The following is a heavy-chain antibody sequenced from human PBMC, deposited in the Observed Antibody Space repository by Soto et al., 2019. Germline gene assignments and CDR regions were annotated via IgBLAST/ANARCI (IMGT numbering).Heavy chain of an antibody. D-gene: IGHD5-18*01. CDR2: FHFSGST. CDR1: GGSINGYY. CDR3: ARASGYSYGYDDFFDN. J-gene: IGHJ4*01. V-gene: IGHV4-59*01. Sequence: QVQLQESGPGLVKPSETLSLTCTVFGGSINGYYWTWLRQSPTNGLEWIGYFHFSGSTKYNPSLESRLTISADTSKNQISLTLSSVTAADTAVYYCARASGYSYGYDDFFDNWGQGTLANVSS.